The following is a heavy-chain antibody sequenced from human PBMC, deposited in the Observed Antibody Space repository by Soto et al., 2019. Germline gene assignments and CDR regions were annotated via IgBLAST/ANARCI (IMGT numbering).Heavy chain of an antibody. Sequence: HPGGSLRLSCAASGFTFSSYWMHWVRQAPGKGLVWVSRINSDGSSTSYADSVKGRFTISRDNAKNTLYLQMNSLRAEDTAVYYCSRQDYGDYVGGSDFDYWGQGTLVTVSS. CDR1: GFTFSSYW. V-gene: IGHV3-74*01. CDR2: INSDGSST. D-gene: IGHD4-17*01. CDR3: SRQDYGDYVGGSDFDY. J-gene: IGHJ4*02.